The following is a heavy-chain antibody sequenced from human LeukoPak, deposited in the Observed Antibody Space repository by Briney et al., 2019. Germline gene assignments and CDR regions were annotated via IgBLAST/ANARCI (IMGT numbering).Heavy chain of an antibody. CDR2: ISRNSGGT. CDR3: ARADLSPTYDYVWGSYRYGYFDY. D-gene: IGHD3-16*02. Sequence: ASVKVSCKASGYTFTGYYMHWVRQAPGQGLEWMGWISRNSGGTNYAQKFQGRVTMTRDTSISTVYMELSRLRSDDTAVYYCARADLSPTYDYVWGSYRYGYFDYWGQGTLFTVSS. J-gene: IGHJ4*02. CDR1: GYTFTGYY. V-gene: IGHV1-2*02.